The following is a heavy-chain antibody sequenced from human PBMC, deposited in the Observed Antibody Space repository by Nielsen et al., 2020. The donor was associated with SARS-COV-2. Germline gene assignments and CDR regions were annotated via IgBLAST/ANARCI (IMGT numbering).Heavy chain of an antibody. CDR3: AREAVVVTAPGWFDP. Sequence: SETLSLTCTVSGGSISSSSYYWGWIRQPPGKGLEWIGSIYYSGSTYYNPSLKSRVTISVDTSKNQFSLKLSSVTAADTAVYYCAREAVVVTAPGWFDPWGQGTLVTVSS. CDR2: IYYSGST. D-gene: IGHD2-21*02. J-gene: IGHJ5*02. CDR1: GGSISSSSYY. V-gene: IGHV4-39*07.